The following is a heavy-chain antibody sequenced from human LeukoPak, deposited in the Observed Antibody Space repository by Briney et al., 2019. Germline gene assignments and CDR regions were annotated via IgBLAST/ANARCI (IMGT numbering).Heavy chain of an antibody. J-gene: IGHJ5*02. CDR2: ISYDGSNK. CDR3: AREGGNSYYYGSGSYSNRYNWFDP. Sequence: GGTLRLSCVASGFTFSSYAMHWVRQAPGKGLEWVAVISYDGSNKYYADSVKGRFTISRDNSKNTLYLQMNSLRAEDTAVYYCAREGGNSYYYGSGSYSNRYNWFDPWGQGTLVTVSS. CDR1: GFTFSSYA. D-gene: IGHD3-10*01. V-gene: IGHV3-30*04.